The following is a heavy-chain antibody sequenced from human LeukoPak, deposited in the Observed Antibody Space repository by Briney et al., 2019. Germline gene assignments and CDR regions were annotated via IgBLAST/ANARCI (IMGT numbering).Heavy chain of an antibody. CDR1: GYTFTGYF. CDR3: AGEYCSGGSCRQGFDY. V-gene: IGHV1-2*02. Sequence: ASVKVSCKASGYTFTGYFMHWVRQAPGQGLEWMGWINPNSGDTNHAQNFQGRVTLTRDTSISTAYMELSSLRSDDSAVYYCAGEYCSGGSCRQGFDYWGQGTLVTVSS. D-gene: IGHD2-15*01. J-gene: IGHJ4*02. CDR2: INPNSGDT.